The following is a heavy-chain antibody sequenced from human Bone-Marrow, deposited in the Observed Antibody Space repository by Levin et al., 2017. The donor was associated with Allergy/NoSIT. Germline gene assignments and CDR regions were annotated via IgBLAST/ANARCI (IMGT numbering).Heavy chain of an antibody. J-gene: IGHJ6*02. CDR1: GFTFSSYG. V-gene: IGHV3-30*18. CDR2: ISYDGSNK. D-gene: IGHD3-10*01. Sequence: GGSLRLSCAASGFTFSSYGMHWVRQAPGKGLEWVAVISYDGSNKYYADSVKGRFTISRDNSKNTLYLQMNSLRAEDTAVYYCAKDLSYYGSGSRRRPLKDGMDVWGQGTTVTVSS. CDR3: AKDLSYYGSGSRRRPLKDGMDV.